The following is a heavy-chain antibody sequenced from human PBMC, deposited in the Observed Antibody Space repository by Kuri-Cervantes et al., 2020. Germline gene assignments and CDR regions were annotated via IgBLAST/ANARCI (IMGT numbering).Heavy chain of an antibody. CDR3: AKGAVGAGTSTYFDY. Sequence: LSLTCAASGFTFSSYGMHWVRQAPGKGLEWVAVISYDGSNKYYADSVKGRFTISRDNSKNTLYLQMNSLRAEDTAVFYCAKGAVGAGTSTYFDYWGQGTLVTVSS. CDR1: GFTFSSYG. V-gene: IGHV3-30*18. CDR2: ISYDGSNK. D-gene: IGHD1-14*01. J-gene: IGHJ4*02.